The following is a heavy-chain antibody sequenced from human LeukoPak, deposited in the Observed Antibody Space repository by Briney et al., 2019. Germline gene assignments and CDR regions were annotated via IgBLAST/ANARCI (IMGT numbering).Heavy chain of an antibody. CDR2: ISGSGGST. V-gene: IGHV3-23*01. D-gene: IGHD1-20*01. Sequence: GGSLRLSCAASGFTSSSYAMSWVRQAPGKGLEWVSAISGSGGSTYYADSVKGRFTISRDNSKNKLYLQMNSLRAEDTAVYYCAPLTGGYYFDYWGQGTLVTVSS. CDR3: APLTGGYYFDY. CDR1: GFTSSSYA. J-gene: IGHJ4*02.